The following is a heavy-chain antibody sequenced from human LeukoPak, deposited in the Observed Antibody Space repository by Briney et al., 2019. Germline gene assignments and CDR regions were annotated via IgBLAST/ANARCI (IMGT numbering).Heavy chain of an antibody. J-gene: IGHJ4*02. CDR1: GGTFSSYA. CDR3: ARGMEFHDY. Sequence: GASVKVSCKASGGTFSSYAISWVRQAPGQGLEWMGWMNPNSGNTGYAQKFQGRVTMTRNTSISTAYMELSSLRSEDTAVYYCARGMEFHDYWGQGTLVTVSS. V-gene: IGHV1-8*02. D-gene: IGHD1-1*01. CDR2: MNPNSGNT.